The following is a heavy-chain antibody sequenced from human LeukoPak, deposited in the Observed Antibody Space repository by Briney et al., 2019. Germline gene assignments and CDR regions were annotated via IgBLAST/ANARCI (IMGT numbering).Heavy chain of an antibody. CDR3: ARGTTVVTPGY. Sequence: QPGGSLRLSCAASGFTVSSNYMSWVRQAPGKGLEWVSVIYSGGSTYYADSVKGRFTISRDTSKNTLYLQMNSLRAEDTAVYYCARGTTVVTPGYWGQGTLVTVSS. J-gene: IGHJ4*02. CDR2: IYSGGST. D-gene: IGHD4-23*01. V-gene: IGHV3-53*01. CDR1: GFTVSSNY.